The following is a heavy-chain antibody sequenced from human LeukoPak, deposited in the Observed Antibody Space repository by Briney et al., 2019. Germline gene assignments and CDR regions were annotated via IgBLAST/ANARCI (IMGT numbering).Heavy chain of an antibody. Sequence: GESLKISCKGSGYSFTDYWIGWVRQMPGKGLEWMGIIYPGDSDTRYNPSFQGQVTISADKSISTAYLQWSSLKASDTAMYYCARRGMPAPGSYYFDYWGQGTLVTVSS. V-gene: IGHV5-51*01. D-gene: IGHD6-13*01. J-gene: IGHJ4*02. CDR1: GYSFTDYW. CDR3: ARRGMPAPGSYYFDY. CDR2: IYPGDSDT.